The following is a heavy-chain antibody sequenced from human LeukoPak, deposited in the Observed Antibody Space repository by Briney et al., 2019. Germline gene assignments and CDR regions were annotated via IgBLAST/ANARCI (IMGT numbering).Heavy chain of an antibody. CDR3: ASAYDSSGYYYWDRDYYYYMDV. V-gene: IGHV4-34*01. Sequence: KPSETLSLTCAVYGGSFSGYYWSWIRRPRGRGREWIGEINHSGSTNYNPYLKRRVTISVDTSKNQFSLKLSSVTAADTAVYYCASAYDSSGYYYWDRDYYYYMDVWGKGTTVTVSS. CDR2: INHSGST. J-gene: IGHJ6*03. D-gene: IGHD3-22*01. CDR1: GGSFSGYY.